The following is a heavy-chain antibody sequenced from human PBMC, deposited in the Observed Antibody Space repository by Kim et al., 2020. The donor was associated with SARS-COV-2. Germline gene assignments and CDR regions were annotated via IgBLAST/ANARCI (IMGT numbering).Heavy chain of an antibody. Sequence: SVKGRFNISRDNSKNTLYLQMNSLRAEDTAVYYCAKERVRGVPRGVWFDPWGQGTLVTGSS. CDR3: AKERVRGVPRGVWFDP. D-gene: IGHD3-10*01. J-gene: IGHJ5*02. V-gene: IGHV3-23*01.